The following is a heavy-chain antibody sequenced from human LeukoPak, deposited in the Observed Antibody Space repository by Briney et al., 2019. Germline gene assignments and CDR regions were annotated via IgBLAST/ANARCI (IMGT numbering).Heavy chain of an antibody. D-gene: IGHD6-13*01. CDR3: ARGQQQLAYFDY. V-gene: IGHV1-46*01. J-gene: IGHJ4*02. CDR1: GYTFTGYY. Sequence: ASVKVSCKASGYTFTGYYMHWVRQAPGQGLEWMGIINPSGGSTSYAQKLQGRVTMTRDTSTSTVYMELSSLSSEDTAVYYCARGQQQLAYFDYWGQGTLVTVSS. CDR2: INPSGGST.